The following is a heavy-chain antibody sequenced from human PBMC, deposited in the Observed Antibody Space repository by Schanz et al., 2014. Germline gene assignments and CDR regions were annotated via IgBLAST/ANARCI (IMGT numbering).Heavy chain of an antibody. CDR3: ARDRWDWNNAFDI. CDR2: LTEGGGGT. V-gene: IGHV3-NL1*01. Sequence: QVQLVESGGGVVQPGRSLRLSCAASGFTFSSYGMHWVRQAPGKGLEWVSGLTEGGGGTYYTDAVKGRFTISRDNSKNTVNLQMNSLRAEDTAVYYCARDRWDWNNAFDIWGQGTMVTVSS. CDR1: GFTFSSYG. J-gene: IGHJ3*02. D-gene: IGHD1-1*01.